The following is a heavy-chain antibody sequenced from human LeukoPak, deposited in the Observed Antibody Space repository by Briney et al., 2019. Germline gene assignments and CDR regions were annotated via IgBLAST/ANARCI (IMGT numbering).Heavy chain of an antibody. D-gene: IGHD4-17*01. Sequence: PSETLSLTCTLSGDSFRSGGLYWGWIRQSPEKGMDWIGSIYSNGNTYYNPSVKSRVTMSVDTSKNQFSLKLTSMTAAETAVYYCARSATVTTGYFDYWGQGALVTVSS. CDR1: GDSFRSGGLY. CDR3: ARSATVTTGYFDY. J-gene: IGHJ4*02. V-gene: IGHV4-39*07. CDR2: IYSNGNT.